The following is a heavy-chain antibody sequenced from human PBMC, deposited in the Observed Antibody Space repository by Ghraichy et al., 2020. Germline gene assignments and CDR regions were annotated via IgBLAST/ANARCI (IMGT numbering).Heavy chain of an antibody. Sequence: SETLSLTCAVSGGSISSGGYSWSWIRQPPGKGLEWIGYIYHSGSTYYNPSLKSRVTISVDRSKNQFSLKLSSVTAADTAVYYCARAPGAGRFFDYWGQGTLVTGSS. CDR1: GGSISSGGYS. D-gene: IGHD3-16*01. CDR3: ARAPGAGRFFDY. CDR2: IYHSGST. V-gene: IGHV4-30-2*01. J-gene: IGHJ4*02.